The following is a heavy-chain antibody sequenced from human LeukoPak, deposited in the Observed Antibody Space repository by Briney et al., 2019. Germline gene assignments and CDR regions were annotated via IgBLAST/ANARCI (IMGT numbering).Heavy chain of an antibody. CDR3: ARNVYCSSTSCYRRGLDV. D-gene: IGHD2-2*01. J-gene: IGHJ6*02. Sequence: GGSLRLSCAASGFTFSSYSMNWVRQAPGKGLEWVSSISSSNNYIYYADSGKGRFTISRDNAKSSLWLQMNGLRADDTAVYYCARNVYCSSTSCYRRGLDVWGQGTTVTVSS. CDR1: GFTFSSYS. CDR2: ISSSNNYI. V-gene: IGHV3-21*01.